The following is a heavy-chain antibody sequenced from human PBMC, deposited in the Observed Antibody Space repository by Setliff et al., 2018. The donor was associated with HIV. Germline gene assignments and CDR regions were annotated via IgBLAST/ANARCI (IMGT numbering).Heavy chain of an antibody. CDR3: ARDAGTGGPGRWVDP. V-gene: IGHV1-2*02. CDR1: GYTFTDYY. D-gene: IGHD1-1*01. J-gene: IGHJ5*02. CDR2: INPKNGGT. Sequence: ASVKVSCKTSGYTFTDYYIHWVRQAPGQGLEWMGWINPKNGGTNYAQKFQGRVTMTKDTSTGTAYMELSSLRSDDTAVYYCARDAGTGGPGRWVDPWGQGTMVTVSS.